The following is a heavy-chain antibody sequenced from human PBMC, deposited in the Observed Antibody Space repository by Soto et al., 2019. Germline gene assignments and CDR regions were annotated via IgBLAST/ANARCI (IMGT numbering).Heavy chain of an antibody. J-gene: IGHJ4*02. CDR2: INPNSGGT. Sequence: GASVMVSCKASGYTFTGYYMHWVRQAPGQGLEWMGWINPNSGGTNYAQKFQGWVTMTRDTSISTAYMELSRLRSDDTAVYYCARAKGVDTATNYDYWGQGTLVTVSS. CDR1: GYTFTGYY. CDR3: ARAKGVDTATNYDY. D-gene: IGHD5-18*01. V-gene: IGHV1-2*04.